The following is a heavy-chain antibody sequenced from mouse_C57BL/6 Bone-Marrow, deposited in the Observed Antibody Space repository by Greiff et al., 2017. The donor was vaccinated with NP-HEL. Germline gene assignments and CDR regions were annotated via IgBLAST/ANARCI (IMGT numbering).Heavy chain of an antibody. CDR3: ARYDYDGYFDY. Sequence: EVKLQESGPGLAKPSQTLSLSCSVTGYSFTSDYWTWIRKFPGNKLEYMGYISYSGSTYYNPSLKSRSSITRDTSKNQYYLQLNSVTTEDTATYYCARYDYDGYFDYWGQGTTLTVSS. V-gene: IGHV3-8*01. CDR1: GYSFTSDY. D-gene: IGHD2-4*01. CDR2: ISYSGST. J-gene: IGHJ2*01.